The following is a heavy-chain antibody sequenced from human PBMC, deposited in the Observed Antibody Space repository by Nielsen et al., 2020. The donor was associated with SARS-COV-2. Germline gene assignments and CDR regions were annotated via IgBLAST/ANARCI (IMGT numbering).Heavy chain of an antibody. Sequence: GESLKISCAASGFSFSSYTMNWVRQAPGKGLEWVSSLSSTNRYIYHADSVKGRFTISRDNAKNSLYLEMNSLRAEDTAVYYCARVQALPFNDVFDLWGRGTLVTVSS. CDR3: ARVQALPFNDVFDL. CDR2: LSSTNRYI. CDR1: GFSFSSYT. V-gene: IGHV3-21*01. J-gene: IGHJ3*01.